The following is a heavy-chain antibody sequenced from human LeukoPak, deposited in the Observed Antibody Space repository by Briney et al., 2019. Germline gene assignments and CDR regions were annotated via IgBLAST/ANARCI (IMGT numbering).Heavy chain of an antibody. CDR2: IHNSGTT. V-gene: IGHV4-59*01. CDR3: ARTLDSGSADF. D-gene: IGHD6-6*01. CDR1: GGSISSDY. Sequence: SETLSLTCTVSGGSISSDYWSWIRQPPGKGLEWIAYIHNSGTTNCNPSLKSRVTMSVDTSKNQFSLKVNSVTTADTAVYYCARTLDSGSADFWGQGTLVTVSS. J-gene: IGHJ4*02.